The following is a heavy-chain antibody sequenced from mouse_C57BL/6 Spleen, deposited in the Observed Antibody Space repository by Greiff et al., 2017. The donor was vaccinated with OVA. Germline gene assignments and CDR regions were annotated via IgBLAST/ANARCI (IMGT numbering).Heavy chain of an antibody. J-gene: IGHJ4*01. CDR3: ARVLGTYYAMDY. D-gene: IGHD4-1*01. Sequence: EVKVEESGGGLVKPGGSLKLSCAASGFTFSSYAMSWVRQTPEKRLEWVATISDGGSYTYYPDNVKGRFTISRDNAKNNLYLQMSHLKSEDTAMYYCARVLGTYYAMDYWGQGTSVTVSS. CDR2: ISDGGSYT. CDR1: GFTFSSYA. V-gene: IGHV5-4*03.